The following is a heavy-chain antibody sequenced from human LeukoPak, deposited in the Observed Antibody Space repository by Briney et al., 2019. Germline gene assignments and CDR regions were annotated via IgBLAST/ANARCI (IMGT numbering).Heavy chain of an antibody. J-gene: IGHJ3*02. Sequence: GGSLRLSCAASGFTFSSYAIHWVRQAPGKGLEWVAVISFDGTSKYYPDSVKGQFTISRDNSKNTLSVQMNSLRVEDTAVYYCARGAMTERTFDIWGQGTKVTVSS. V-gene: IGHV3-30-3*01. CDR1: GFTFSSYA. CDR2: ISFDGTSK. CDR3: ARGAMTERTFDI. D-gene: IGHD2-2*01.